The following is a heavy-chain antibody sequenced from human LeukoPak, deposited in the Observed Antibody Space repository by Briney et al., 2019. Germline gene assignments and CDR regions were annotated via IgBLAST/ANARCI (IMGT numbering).Heavy chain of an antibody. CDR1: GGSTNTGGYF. V-gene: IGHV4-30-2*01. CDR2: VFRTGRT. CDR3: ATEGQCGFTTCPGLQF. D-gene: IGHD2-2*01. J-gene: IGHJ4*02. Sequence: PSQTLSLTCTVSGGSTNTGGYFWSWIRQPPGKGLEWIGYVFRTGRTSYNPSLDSRVTISLDRSRNQFSLRLTSVTAADSAMYYCATEGQCGFTTCPGLQFWGQGMLVSVSS.